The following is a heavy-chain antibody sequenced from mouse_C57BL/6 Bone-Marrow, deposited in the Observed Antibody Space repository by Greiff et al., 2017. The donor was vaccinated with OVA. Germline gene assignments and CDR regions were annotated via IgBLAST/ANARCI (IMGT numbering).Heavy chain of an antibody. CDR2: FYPGSGSI. CDR1: GYTFTEYT. D-gene: IGHD1-1*01. CDR3: ARHEWGYDYGYAMDY. V-gene: IGHV1-62-2*01. Sequence: QVQVKQSGAELVKPGASVKLSCKASGYTFTEYTIHWVKQRSGQGLEWIGWFYPGSGSIKYNEKFKDKATLTADKSSSTVYMELSRMTSEDSAVYFCARHEWGYDYGYAMDYWGQGTSVTVSS. J-gene: IGHJ4*01.